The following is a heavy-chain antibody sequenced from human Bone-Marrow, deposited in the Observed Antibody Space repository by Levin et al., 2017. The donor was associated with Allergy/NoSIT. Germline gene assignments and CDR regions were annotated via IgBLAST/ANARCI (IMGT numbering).Heavy chain of an antibody. CDR3: ARGRVGAAAVDYYYYMDV. V-gene: IGHV4-30-2*01. J-gene: IGHJ6*03. CDR1: GGSISSGGYS. D-gene: IGHD6-13*01. Sequence: SQTLSLTCAVSGGSISSGGYSWSWIRQPPGKGLEWIGYIYHSGSTYYNPSLKSRVTISVDRSKNQFSLKLSSVTAADTAVYYCARGRVGAAAVDYYYYMDVWGKGTTVTVSS. CDR2: IYHSGST.